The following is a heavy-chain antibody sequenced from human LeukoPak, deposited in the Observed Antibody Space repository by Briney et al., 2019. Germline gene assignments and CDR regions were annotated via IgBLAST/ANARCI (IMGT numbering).Heavy chain of an antibody. J-gene: IGHJ4*02. CDR1: GYIFTSYY. Sequence: ASVKVSCKASGYIFTSYYMHWVRQAPGQGLEWMGIINPSGGSTSYAQKFQGRVTMTRDTSTSTVYMELSSLRSEDTAVYYCARDLHYYDSSGEGTFDYWGQGTLVTVSS. CDR3: ARDLHYYDSSGEGTFDY. D-gene: IGHD3-22*01. V-gene: IGHV1-46*01. CDR2: INPSGGST.